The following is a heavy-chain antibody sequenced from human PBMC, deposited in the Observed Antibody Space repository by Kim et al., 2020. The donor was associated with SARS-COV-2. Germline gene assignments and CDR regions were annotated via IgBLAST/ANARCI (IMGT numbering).Heavy chain of an antibody. D-gene: IGHD6-19*01. Sequence: GGSLRLSCAASGFTFSSYWMSWVRQAPGKGLEWVANIKQDGSEKYYVDSVKGRFTISRDNAKNSLYLQMNSLRAEDTAVYYCARYSSGWYFWFDPWGQGTLVTLSS. V-gene: IGHV3-7*01. J-gene: IGHJ5*02. CDR3: ARYSSGWYFWFDP. CDR1: GFTFSSYW. CDR2: IKQDGSEK.